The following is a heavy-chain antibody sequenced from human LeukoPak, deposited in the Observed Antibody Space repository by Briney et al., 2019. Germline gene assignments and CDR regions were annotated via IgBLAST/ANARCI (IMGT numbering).Heavy chain of an antibody. CDR2: ISPNSGGT. Sequence: GESLKISCKASGYTFTDYYVHWVRQAPGQGLEWMGRISPNSGGTNYAQKFRGRLTVTRDTSISTAYMELSSLRSDDTAVYYCAKNRAGEYADYWGQGTLVTVSS. CDR1: GYTFTDYY. D-gene: IGHD4-17*01. V-gene: IGHV1-2*06. J-gene: IGHJ4*02. CDR3: AKNRAGEYADY.